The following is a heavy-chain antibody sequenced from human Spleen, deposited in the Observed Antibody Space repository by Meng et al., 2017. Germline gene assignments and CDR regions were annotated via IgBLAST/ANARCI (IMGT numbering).Heavy chain of an antibody. D-gene: IGHD2-15*01. V-gene: IGHV4-4*02. Sequence: QVQLQDSGPGMVNPSGTLSLTCDVSGDSISSTNWWSWVHQPPGKGLEWIGEIYQGGRTNYNPSLKSRVTISVDTSETQFYLRLNFVTAADTAVYYCATGLGGWGQGTLVTVSS. CDR1: GDSISSTNW. CDR2: IYQGGRT. CDR3: ATGLGG. J-gene: IGHJ4*02.